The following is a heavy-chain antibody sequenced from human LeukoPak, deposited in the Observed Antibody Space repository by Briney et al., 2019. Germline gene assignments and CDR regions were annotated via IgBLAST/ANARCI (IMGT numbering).Heavy chain of an antibody. D-gene: IGHD1-26*01. CDR1: GFTFSSYW. V-gene: IGHV3-74*01. CDR3: ARAVRGSYSGYYYYYMDV. Sequence: GGSLRLSCAASGFTFSSYWMHWVRQAPGKGLVWVSRIKSDGSTRYADSVKGRFTISRDNAKNTVSLQMTSLRAEDTGVYYCARAVRGSYSGYYYYYMDVWGKGTTVTVSS. CDR2: IKSDGST. J-gene: IGHJ6*03.